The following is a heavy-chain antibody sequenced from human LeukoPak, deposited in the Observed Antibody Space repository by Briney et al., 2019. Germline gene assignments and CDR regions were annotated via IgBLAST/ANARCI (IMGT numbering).Heavy chain of an antibody. V-gene: IGHV3-9*03. D-gene: IGHD6-19*01. CDR3: AKAVRPPVAGSSAFDI. CDR2: ISWNSGSI. Sequence: GGSLRLSCIASGFTFDDYAMHWVRQAPGKGLEWVSGISWNSGSIVYADSVKGRFTISRDNAKNSLYLQMNSLRAEDMALYYCAKAVRPPVAGSSAFDIWGQGTMVTVSS. J-gene: IGHJ3*02. CDR1: GFTFDDYA.